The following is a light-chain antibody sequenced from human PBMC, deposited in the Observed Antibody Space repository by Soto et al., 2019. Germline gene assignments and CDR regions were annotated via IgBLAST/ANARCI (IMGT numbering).Light chain of an antibody. V-gene: IGLV1-47*01. J-gene: IGLJ2*01. CDR1: SSNIGSNY. CDR3: AAWDDTLSGVV. Sequence: QSVLTQPPSASGTPGQRVTISCSGSSSNIGSNYVYWYQQLPRTAPKLLLYRDNQRPSGVPDRFSDSKSGTSASLAISGLRSGDEADYYCAAWDDTLSGVVFGGGTKLTVL. CDR2: RDN.